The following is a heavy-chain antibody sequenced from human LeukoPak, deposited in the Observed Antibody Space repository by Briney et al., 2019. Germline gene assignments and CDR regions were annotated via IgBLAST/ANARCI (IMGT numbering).Heavy chain of an antibody. V-gene: IGHV1-2*06. D-gene: IGHD1-7*01. J-gene: IGHJ4*02. CDR3: AIDGWNYGYYFDY. CDR2: INPNSGGT. Sequence: GASVKVSCKASGYTFTGYYMHWVRQAPGQGLEWMGRINPNSGGTNYAQKFQGRVTMTRDTSISTAYMELSRLSSDDTAVYYCAIDGWNYGYYFDYWGQGTLVTVSS. CDR1: GYTFTGYY.